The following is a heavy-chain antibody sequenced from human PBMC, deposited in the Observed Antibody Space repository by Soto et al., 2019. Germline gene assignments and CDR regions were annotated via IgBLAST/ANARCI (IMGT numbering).Heavy chain of an antibody. Sequence: QLQLQESGSGLVKPSQTLSLTCAVSGGSISSGGYSWSWIRQPPGKGLEGIGYIYHSGSTYYNPSLKSRGTISVDRSKNQCSLKLSSVTAADTAVYYCARAEGATSRAFDIWGQGTMVTVSS. D-gene: IGHD1-26*01. CDR2: IYHSGST. CDR1: GGSISSGGYS. CDR3: ARAEGATSRAFDI. J-gene: IGHJ3*02. V-gene: IGHV4-30-2*01.